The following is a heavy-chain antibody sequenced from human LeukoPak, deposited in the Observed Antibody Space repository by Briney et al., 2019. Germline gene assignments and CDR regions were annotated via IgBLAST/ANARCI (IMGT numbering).Heavy chain of an antibody. D-gene: IGHD3-10*01. CDR3: ARGRYGSGSYFLDY. V-gene: IGHV4-61*02. J-gene: IGHJ4*02. CDR2: IYTTGST. Sequence: SETLSLTCTVSGGSISSGSYYWSWIRQPAGKGLEWIGRIYTTGSTNYNPSLKSRVTMSVDRSKNQFSLKLSSVTAADTAFYYCARGRYGSGSYFLDYWGQGILVTVSS. CDR1: GGSISSGSYY.